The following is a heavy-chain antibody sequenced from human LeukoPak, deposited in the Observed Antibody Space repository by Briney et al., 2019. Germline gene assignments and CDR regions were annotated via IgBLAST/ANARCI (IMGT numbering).Heavy chain of an antibody. V-gene: IGHV4-61*01. CDR1: GGSLSSGSYY. CDR2: IYYSGST. Sequence: SETLSLTCTVSGGSLSSGSYYWSWIRQPPGKGLEWIGYIYYSGSTNYNPSLKSRVTISVDTSKNQFSLKLSSVTAADTAVYYCARLSTVVKDHFDYWGQGTLVTVSS. D-gene: IGHD4-23*01. J-gene: IGHJ4*02. CDR3: ARLSTVVKDHFDY.